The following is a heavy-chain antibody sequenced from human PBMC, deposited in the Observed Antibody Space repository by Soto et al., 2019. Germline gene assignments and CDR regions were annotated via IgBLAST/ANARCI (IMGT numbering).Heavy chain of an antibody. Sequence: GTSVKLSCKASGYTFSSYAMHWVRQAPGQRLEWMGWINAGNGNRKYSQKFQGRVTITRDTSASTAYMELSSLRSEDTAVYYCARDFGGFDPWGQGTLVTVSS. CDR3: ARDFGGFDP. D-gene: IGHD3-3*01. CDR2: INAGNGNR. CDR1: GYTFSSYA. V-gene: IGHV1-3*01. J-gene: IGHJ5*02.